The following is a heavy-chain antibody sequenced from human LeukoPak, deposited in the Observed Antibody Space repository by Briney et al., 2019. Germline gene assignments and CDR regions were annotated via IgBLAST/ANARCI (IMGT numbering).Heavy chain of an antibody. V-gene: IGHV4-38-2*02. CDR2: IYHSGST. Sequence: SETLSLTCTVSGYSISRGYYWGWIRQPPGKGLEWIGSIYHSGSTYYNPSLKSRVTISVDTSKNQFSLKLSSVTAADTAVYYCARDHSSGYYYGSWFDPWGQGTLVTVSS. J-gene: IGHJ5*02. CDR1: GYSISRGYY. CDR3: ARDHSSGYYYGSWFDP. D-gene: IGHD3-22*01.